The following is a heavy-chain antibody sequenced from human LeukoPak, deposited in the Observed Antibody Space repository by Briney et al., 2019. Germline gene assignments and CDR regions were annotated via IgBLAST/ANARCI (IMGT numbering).Heavy chain of an antibody. CDR1: GFTLSSHW. D-gene: IGHD6-19*01. J-gene: IGHJ5*02. CDR3: LREVAVAGTWWFDP. V-gene: IGHV3-74*01. Sequence: PGGSLRLSCAASGFTLSSHWMHWVRQPPGKGLVWASRISGDESSIRYADSVKGRFTISRDNAKNTLYLEMNSLRGEDTAVYYCLREVAVAGTWWFDPWGQGTLVTVSS. CDR2: ISGDESSI.